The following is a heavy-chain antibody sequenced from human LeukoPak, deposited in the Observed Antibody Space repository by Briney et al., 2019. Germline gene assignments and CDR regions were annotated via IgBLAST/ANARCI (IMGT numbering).Heavy chain of an antibody. V-gene: IGHV3-23*01. Sequence: GGSLRLSCAASGLTFSWFVMNWVRQAPGQGLEWVSSISGSSGDKLYADSVKGRFTISRDNSKNTLYLQMNSLRVEDTAVYYCAKFKLPPPIREGFDHWGQGTLVTVSS. CDR3: AKFKLPPPIREGFDH. CDR1: GLTFSWFV. J-gene: IGHJ5*02. CDR2: ISGSSGDK. D-gene: IGHD1-14*01.